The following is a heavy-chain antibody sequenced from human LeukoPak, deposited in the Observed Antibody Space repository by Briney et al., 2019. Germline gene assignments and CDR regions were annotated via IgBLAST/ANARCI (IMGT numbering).Heavy chain of an antibody. J-gene: IGHJ6*02. CDR1: GYTLTELS. D-gene: IGHD3-9*01. V-gene: IGHV1-24*01. CDR2: FDPEDGET. CDR3: ARDEWSKSARYFDWLPLGGYYYYGMDV. Sequence: GASVKVSCKVSGYTLTELSVHWVRQAPGKGLEWMGGFDPEDGETIYAQKLQGRVTMTTDTSTSTAYMELRSLRSDDTAVYYCARDEWSKSARYFDWLPLGGYYYYGMDVWGQGTAVTVSS.